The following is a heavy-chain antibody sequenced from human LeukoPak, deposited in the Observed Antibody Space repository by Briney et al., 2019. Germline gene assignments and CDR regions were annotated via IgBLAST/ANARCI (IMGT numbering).Heavy chain of an antibody. V-gene: IGHV4-59*01. D-gene: IGHD3-22*01. CDR1: GGSISSYD. Sequence: ASETLSLTCTVSGGSISSYDWSWIRQPPWKGLEWIGYIYYSGSTNYNPSLKSRVTISVDTSKNQFSLKLSSVTAADTAVYYCARAFFSDSSGYYPYYYYYGMDVWGQGTTVTVSS. J-gene: IGHJ6*02. CDR3: ARAFFSDSSGYYPYYYYYGMDV. CDR2: IYYSGST.